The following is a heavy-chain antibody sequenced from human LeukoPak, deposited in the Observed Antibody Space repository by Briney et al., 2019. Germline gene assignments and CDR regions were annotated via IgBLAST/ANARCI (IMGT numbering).Heavy chain of an antibody. J-gene: IGHJ3*02. CDR1: GGSISSSSYY. D-gene: IGHD2-15*01. CDR2: IYYSGST. CDR3: ARERYCSGGSCYSGDFFAFDI. Sequence: SETLSLTFTVSGGSISSSSYYWGWIRQPPGKGLEWIGSIYYSGSTYYNPSLKSRVTISVDTSKNQFSLKLSSVTAADTAVYYCARERYCSGGSCYSGDFFAFDIWGQGTMVTVSS. V-gene: IGHV4-39*02.